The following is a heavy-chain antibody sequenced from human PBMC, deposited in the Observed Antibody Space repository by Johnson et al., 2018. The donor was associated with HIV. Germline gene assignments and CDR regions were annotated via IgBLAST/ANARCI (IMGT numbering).Heavy chain of an antibody. CDR3: ARGGGTYAFDI. D-gene: IGHD1-26*01. J-gene: IGHJ3*02. CDR2: IWYDGSNK. Sequence: QVQLVESGGGVVQPGRSLRLSCAASGFTFSSYGMHWVRQAAGKGLEWVAVIWYDGSNKYYADSVKGRFTISRDNSKNTLYLQMNSLRAEDTAVYYCARGGGTYAFDIWGQGTMVTVSS. CDR1: GFTFSSYG. V-gene: IGHV3-33*08.